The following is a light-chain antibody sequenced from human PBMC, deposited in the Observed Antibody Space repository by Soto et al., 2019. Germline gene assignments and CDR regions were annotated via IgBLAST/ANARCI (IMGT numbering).Light chain of an antibody. J-gene: IGKJ5*01. CDR1: QNINNY. V-gene: IGKV1-33*01. Sequence: DIQMTQSPSSLSPSVRYRVTITFQASQNINNYLNWYQQKPGRAPKLLIYDASNLEAGVPSRFRGSGSGTDFTFTISRLQPEDIATYYCQQYENLPTFGQGTRLEI. CDR3: QQYENLPT. CDR2: DAS.